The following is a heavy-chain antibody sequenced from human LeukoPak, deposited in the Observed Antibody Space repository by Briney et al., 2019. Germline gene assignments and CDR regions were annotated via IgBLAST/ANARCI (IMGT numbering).Heavy chain of an antibody. Sequence: PGGSLRLSCAASGFTFSSYAMSWVRQAPGKGLEWVSAISGSGGSTYYADSVKGRFTISRDNSKNTLYLQMNSLRAEDTAVYYCAKVVKQWLGEGGLDYWGQGTLVTVSS. CDR1: GFTFSSYA. CDR3: AKVVKQWLGEGGLDY. CDR2: ISGSGGST. D-gene: IGHD6-19*01. J-gene: IGHJ4*02. V-gene: IGHV3-23*01.